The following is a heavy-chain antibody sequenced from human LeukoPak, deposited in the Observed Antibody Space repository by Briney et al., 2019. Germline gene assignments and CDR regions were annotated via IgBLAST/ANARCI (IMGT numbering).Heavy chain of an antibody. J-gene: IGHJ4*02. CDR3: ARWTYYYDNSGYYFDC. D-gene: IGHD3-22*01. Sequence: GGSLRLSCAASGFTFSDYYMSWIRQAPGKGLEWVSYISSSGSTIYYADSVKGRFTISRDNAKNSLYLQMNSLRAEDTAVYYCARWTYYYDNSGYYFDCWGQGTLVTVSS. V-gene: IGHV3-11*04. CDR1: GFTFSDYY. CDR2: ISSSGSTI.